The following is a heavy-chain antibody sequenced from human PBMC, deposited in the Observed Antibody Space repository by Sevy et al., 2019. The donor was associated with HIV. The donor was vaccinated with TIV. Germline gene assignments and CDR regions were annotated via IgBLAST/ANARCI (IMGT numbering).Heavy chain of an antibody. Sequence: GGSLRLSCSTSEFTFSSYAMSWVRQAPGKGLEWVSGISGSGGSTYYAESVKGRFTISRDNSKNTLSLQMNTLRAEDTAVYYCARARRTFSHYYMDVWGKGTTVTVSS. V-gene: IGHV3-23*01. CDR2: ISGSGGST. CDR3: ARARRTFSHYYMDV. CDR1: EFTFSSYA. J-gene: IGHJ6*03.